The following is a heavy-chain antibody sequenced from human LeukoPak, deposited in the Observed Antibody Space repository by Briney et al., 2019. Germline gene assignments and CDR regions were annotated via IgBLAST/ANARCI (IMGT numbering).Heavy chain of an antibody. Sequence: GGSLRLSCAASGFTFSTYGMSWVRQAPGKGLEWVSAISGSGGSTYYADSVKGRFTTSRDNSKNTLYLQMNSLRAEDTAVYYCAKDPPYGGGCWGQGTLVTVSS. CDR1: GFTFSTYG. CDR2: ISGSGGST. V-gene: IGHV3-23*01. CDR3: AKDPPYGGGC. D-gene: IGHD4-23*01. J-gene: IGHJ4*02.